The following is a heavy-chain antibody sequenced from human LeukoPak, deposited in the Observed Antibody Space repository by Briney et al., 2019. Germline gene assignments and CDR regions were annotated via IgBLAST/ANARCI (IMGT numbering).Heavy chain of an antibody. Sequence: ASVKVSCKASGYTFTRYGITWVRQAPGQGLEGMAWVSAYNGYTNYAEKFQGRVTMTTDTSTSTAFMELRGLRSDDTAVYYCTRDHMLRSAAGTLDFWGQGTLVTVSS. D-gene: IGHD6-13*01. CDR3: TRDHMLRSAAGTLDF. CDR2: VSAYNGYT. V-gene: IGHV1-18*01. J-gene: IGHJ4*02. CDR1: GYTFTRYG.